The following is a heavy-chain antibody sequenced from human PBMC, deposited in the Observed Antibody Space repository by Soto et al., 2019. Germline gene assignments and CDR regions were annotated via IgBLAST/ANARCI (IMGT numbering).Heavy chain of an antibody. CDR1: GYTFTSYG. CDR2: ISAYNGNT. V-gene: IGHV1-18*01. D-gene: IGHD3-10*01. J-gene: IGHJ6*02. Sequence: ASVKVSCKASGYTFTSYGISWVRQAPGQGLEWMGWISAYNGNTNYAQKLQGRVTMTTDTSTSTAYMELRSLRSDDAAVYYCAREGEVVRGVNSYCGMDVWGQGTTVTVSS. CDR3: AREGEVVRGVNSYCGMDV.